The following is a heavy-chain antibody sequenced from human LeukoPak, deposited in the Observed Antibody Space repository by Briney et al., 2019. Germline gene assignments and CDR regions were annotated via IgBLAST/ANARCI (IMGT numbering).Heavy chain of an antibody. J-gene: IGHJ4*02. Sequence: GSSVKVSCKASGYTFTGYYMHWVRQAPGQGLEWMGWINPNSGGTNYAQKFQGWVTMTSDTSISTAYMELSRLRSDDTAVYNCARDRSPALGSFDWLFFYYWGQGTLVTVSS. D-gene: IGHD3-9*01. CDR1: GYTFTGYY. V-gene: IGHV1-2*04. CDR3: ARDRSPALGSFDWLFFYY. CDR2: INPNSGGT.